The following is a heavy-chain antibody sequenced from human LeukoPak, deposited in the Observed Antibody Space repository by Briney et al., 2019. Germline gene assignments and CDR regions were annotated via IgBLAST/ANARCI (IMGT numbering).Heavy chain of an antibody. J-gene: IGHJ6*03. V-gene: IGHV4-38-2*01. D-gene: IGHD3-3*01. CDR1: GYSISSGYY. Sequence: SETLPLTCEVSGYSISSGYYWGWIRQPPGKGLEWIGSIYHSGSTYYNPSLKSRVTISVDTSKNQFSLKLSSVTAADTAVYYCARAPRFLEWFPYYYYMDVWGKGTTVTVSS. CDR2: IYHSGST. CDR3: ARAPRFLEWFPYYYYMDV.